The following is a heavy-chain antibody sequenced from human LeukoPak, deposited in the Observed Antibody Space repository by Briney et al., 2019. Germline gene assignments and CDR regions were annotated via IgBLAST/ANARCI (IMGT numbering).Heavy chain of an antibody. J-gene: IGHJ6*02. D-gene: IGHD6-13*01. CDR1: GFTFSSYW. CDR2: INSDGSST. Sequence: PGGSLRLSCEASGFTFSSYWMHWVRQAPGKGLVWVSRINSDGSSTSYADSVKGRFTISRDNAKNTLYLQMNSLRAEDTAVYYCAIGGWAPIAAAGRDYYYGMDVWGQGTTVTVSS. CDR3: AIGGWAPIAAAGRDYYYGMDV. V-gene: IGHV3-74*01.